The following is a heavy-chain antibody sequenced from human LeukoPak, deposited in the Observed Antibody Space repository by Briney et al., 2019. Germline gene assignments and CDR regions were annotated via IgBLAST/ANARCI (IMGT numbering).Heavy chain of an antibody. Sequence: ASVKVSCKASGFTFTSSAMQWVRQARGQRLEWIGWIVVGSGNTNCAQKFQERVTITRDMSTRTTYMELSSLRSEDTAVYYCAAEPRDGYNAIWGQGTLVTVHS. CDR1: GFTFTSSA. CDR3: AAEPRDGYNAI. J-gene: IGHJ4*02. V-gene: IGHV1-58*02. D-gene: IGHD5-12*01. CDR2: IVVGSGNT.